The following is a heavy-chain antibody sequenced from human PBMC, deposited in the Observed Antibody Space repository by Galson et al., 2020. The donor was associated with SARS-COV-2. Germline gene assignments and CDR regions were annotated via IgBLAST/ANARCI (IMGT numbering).Heavy chain of an antibody. Sequence: KISCKASGGTFSSYAISWVRQAPGQGLEWMGGIIPIFGTANYAQKFQGRVTITADESTSTAYMELSSLRSEDTAVYYCARGGGPTVTNMGYYYGMDVWGQGTTVTVSS. CDR3: ARGGGPTVTNMGYYYGMDV. CDR1: GGTFSSYA. CDR2: IIPIFGTA. V-gene: IGHV1-69*01. J-gene: IGHJ6*02. D-gene: IGHD4-17*01.